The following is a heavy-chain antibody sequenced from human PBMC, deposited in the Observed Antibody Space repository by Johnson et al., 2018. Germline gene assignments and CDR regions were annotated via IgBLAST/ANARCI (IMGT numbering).Heavy chain of an antibody. J-gene: IGHJ6*03. CDR2: ISWNSGSI. CDR3: AKDTGGSIYYYYMDV. V-gene: IGHV3-9*01. CDR1: GFTFDDYA. Sequence: VQLVQSGGGLVQPGRSLRLSCAASGFTFDDYAMHWVRQAPGKGLEWVSGISWNSGSIGYADSVKGRFTISRENAKNSLYLQMNSLRAEDTALYFCAKDTGGSIYYYYMDVWGKGTTVTVSS. D-gene: IGHD3-16*01.